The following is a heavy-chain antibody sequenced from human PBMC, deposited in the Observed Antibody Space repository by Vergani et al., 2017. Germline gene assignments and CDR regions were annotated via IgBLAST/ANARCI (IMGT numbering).Heavy chain of an antibody. J-gene: IGHJ5*02. CDR2: ISYDGSNK. D-gene: IGHD4-23*01. CDR1: GFSFSSYG. CDR3: AKDLPSGTYGGDWLAP. V-gene: IGHV3-30*18. Sequence: QVQLVESGGGVVQPGKSLRLSCAASGFSFSSYGMHWVRQAPGKGLEWVAVISYDGSNKYYADSVKGRFTSSRDTSKNTLYLQMNSLRAEDTAVYYCAKDLPSGTYGGDWLAPWGQGTLVTVSS.